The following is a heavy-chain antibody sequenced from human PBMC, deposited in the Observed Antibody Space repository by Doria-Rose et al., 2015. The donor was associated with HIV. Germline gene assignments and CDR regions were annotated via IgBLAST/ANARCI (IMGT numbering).Heavy chain of an antibody. V-gene: IGHV2-26*01. CDR2: IFSDDER. Sequence: QITLKESGPVLVKPTETLTLTCTVSGVSLSSPGMGVSWIRQPPGKALEWLANIFSDDERSYKTSLKSRLTISRGTSKSQVVLTMTDMDPVDTATYYCARIKSSGWYHKYSFDFWGQGTLVIVSA. CDR1: GVSLSSPGMG. J-gene: IGHJ4*02. D-gene: IGHD6-13*01. CDR3: ARIKSSGWYHKYSFDF.